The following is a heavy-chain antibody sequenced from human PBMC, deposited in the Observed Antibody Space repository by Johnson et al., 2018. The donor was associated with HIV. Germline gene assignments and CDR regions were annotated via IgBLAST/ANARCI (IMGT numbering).Heavy chain of an antibody. CDR1: GFTFNNYD. J-gene: IGHJ3*02. CDR3: AKAYCPGCDGFEI. V-gene: IGHV3-30*18. D-gene: IGHD2-21*01. Sequence: QEKLVESGGGLVQPGRSLRLSCAASGFTFNNYDMDWVRQAPGRGLEWVVSISYDGSKKYYGDSVKGRFTISRDNSKNTLYLQMDSLRIEDTAFYYCAKAYCPGCDGFEIWGQGTMVTVSS. CDR2: ISYDGSKK.